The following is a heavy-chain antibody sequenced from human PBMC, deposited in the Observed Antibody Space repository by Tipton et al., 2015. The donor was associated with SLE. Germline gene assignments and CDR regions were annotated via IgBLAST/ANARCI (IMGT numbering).Heavy chain of an antibody. CDR1: GDSLISDYF. D-gene: IGHD3-16*02. J-gene: IGHJ5*02. Sequence: TLSLTCAVSGDSLISDYFWGWIRQPPGKGLEWIGNIFHTGTTYSTPSLKSRITIAVDTSKNQFSLKLSSVTAADTAVYYCTKDFPSLTWFGDWGQGALVTVSS. CDR2: IFHTGTT. V-gene: IGHV4-38-2*02. CDR3: TKDFPSLTWFGD.